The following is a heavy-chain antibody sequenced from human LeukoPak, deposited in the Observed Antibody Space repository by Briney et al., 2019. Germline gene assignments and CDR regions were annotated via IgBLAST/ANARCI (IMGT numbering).Heavy chain of an antibody. Sequence: SVKVSCKASGGTFISYAISWVRQAPGQGLEWMGGIIPIFGTANYAQKFQGRVTITADESTSTAYMELSSLRSEDTAMYYCAVEPRDCGGDCYSDYWGQGTLVTVSS. CDR3: AVEPRDCGGDCYSDY. V-gene: IGHV1-69*01. CDR2: IIPIFGTA. J-gene: IGHJ4*02. CDR1: GGTFISYA. D-gene: IGHD2-21*02.